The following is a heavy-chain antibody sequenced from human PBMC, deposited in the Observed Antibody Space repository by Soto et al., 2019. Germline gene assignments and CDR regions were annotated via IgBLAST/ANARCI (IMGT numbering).Heavy chain of an antibody. CDR3: AVRSCTSAACLGASYKCFDF. D-gene: IGHD2-8*02. V-gene: IGHV3-7*03. Sequence: PGGSLRLSCGASGFSLSSLWMTWLGQGPGKGLEWVANIKPDEGEKFYVDSVKGRFTISRDNGKNALYLQMNSLKDEDTAVYFCAVRSCTSAACLGASYKCFDFWGPGTLVTVSS. CDR2: IKPDEGEK. CDR1: GFSLSSLW. J-gene: IGHJ4*02.